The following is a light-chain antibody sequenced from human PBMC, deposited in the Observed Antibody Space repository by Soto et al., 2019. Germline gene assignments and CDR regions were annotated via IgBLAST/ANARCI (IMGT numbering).Light chain of an antibody. V-gene: IGKV3-11*01. CDR2: EAS. CDR1: QSVGNN. Sequence: EIVLTQSPATLSLSPGERATLSCRASQSVGNNLAWYQQKPGQAPGLLIYEASTRATGIPARFSGSGSGKDFSHNISSLEPEDFAVYYCQQHAHWPLTFGGGTKVEIK. CDR3: QQHAHWPLT. J-gene: IGKJ4*01.